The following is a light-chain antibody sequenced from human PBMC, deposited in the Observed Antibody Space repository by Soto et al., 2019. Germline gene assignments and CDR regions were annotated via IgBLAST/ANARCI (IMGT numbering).Light chain of an antibody. V-gene: IGKV1-33*01. CDR1: QSISIY. CDR3: QHYDDLPIT. Sequence: EIQMTQSPSSLSASVVDRFTITCLASQSISIYLNWYQQKPGKAPRLLIYAASSLQTGVPSRFSGSGSGTHFSFTITDLQPEDFATYYCQHYDDLPITFGQGTRLEIK. J-gene: IGKJ5*01. CDR2: AAS.